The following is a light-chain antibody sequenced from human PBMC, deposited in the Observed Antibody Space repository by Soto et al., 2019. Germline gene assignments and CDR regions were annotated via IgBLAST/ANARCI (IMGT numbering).Light chain of an antibody. Sequence: QSALTQPASVSGSPGQSITISCTGTSSDAGGYNYVSWYQHHPGKAPKLLIYEVTLRPSGVSSRFSGSKSGNTASLTISGLRPDDAADFYCCSYSDTTTRYVFGTGTKLTVL. J-gene: IGLJ1*01. CDR2: EVT. CDR1: SSDAGGYNY. CDR3: CSYSDTTTRYV. V-gene: IGLV2-14*01.